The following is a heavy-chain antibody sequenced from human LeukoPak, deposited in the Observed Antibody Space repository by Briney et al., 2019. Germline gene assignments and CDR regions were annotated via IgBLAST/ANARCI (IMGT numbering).Heavy chain of an antibody. V-gene: IGHV4-31*03. Sequence: SETLSLTCTVSGVSISSGGYYWSWIRQHPGKGLEWIGYIYYSGSTYYNPSLKSRVTISVDTSKNQFSLKLSSVTAADTAVYYCARDFSDYGVDYWGQGTLVTVSS. CDR1: GVSISSGGYY. CDR2: IYYSGST. D-gene: IGHD4-17*01. J-gene: IGHJ4*02. CDR3: ARDFSDYGVDY.